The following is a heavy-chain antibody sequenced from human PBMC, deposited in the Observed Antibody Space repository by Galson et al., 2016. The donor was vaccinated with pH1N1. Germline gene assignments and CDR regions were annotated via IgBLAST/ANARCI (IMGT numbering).Heavy chain of an antibody. CDR3: ARGQPLWGYSGWY. CDR1: GYTFTNYD. CDR2: MNPNSGNT. J-gene: IGHJ4*02. V-gene: IGHV1-8*01. D-gene: IGHD1-26*01. Sequence: SVKVSCKASGYTFTNYDINWVRQATGQGLEWMGWMNPNSGNTGYAQKFQGKVTFTRNTSIITAYMELGSLKSEDTAVNYCARGQPLWGYSGWYWGQGTLVTISS.